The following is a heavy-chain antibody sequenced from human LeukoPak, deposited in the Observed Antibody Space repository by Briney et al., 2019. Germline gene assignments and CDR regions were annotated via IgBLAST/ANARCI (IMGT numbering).Heavy chain of an antibody. V-gene: IGHV3-23*01. D-gene: IGHD5-18*01. CDR1: GFTFSSYA. Sequence: QPGGSLRLSCAASGFTFSSYAMSWVRQAPGKGLEWVSAISGSGGSTYYADSVKGRFTISRDNAKNSLYLQMNSLSDEDTAVYYCARDQALWYRLDAFDIWGQGTMVTVSS. J-gene: IGHJ3*02. CDR3: ARDQALWYRLDAFDI. CDR2: ISGSGGST.